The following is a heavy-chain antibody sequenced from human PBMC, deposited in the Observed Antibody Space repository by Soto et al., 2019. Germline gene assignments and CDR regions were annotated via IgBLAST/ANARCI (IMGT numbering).Heavy chain of an antibody. J-gene: IGHJ4*02. V-gene: IGHV3-49*04. Sequence: PGGSLRLACTPSGFTFGDYALSWVRQAPGKGLGWVGFIRRNAYGGTTDSAASVKGRFTISRDDSKSIAYLQMNSLRTEDTALYYCTRASSLYFDFWGQGTLVTVSS. CDR3: TRASSLYFDF. D-gene: IGHD3-10*01. CDR1: GFTFGDYA. CDR2: IRRNAYGGTT.